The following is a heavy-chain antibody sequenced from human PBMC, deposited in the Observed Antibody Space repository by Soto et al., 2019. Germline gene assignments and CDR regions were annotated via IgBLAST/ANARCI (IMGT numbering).Heavy chain of an antibody. CDR3: ARDRSSSWPHYYYYGMDV. Sequence: QVQLVQSGAEVKKPGASVKVSCKASGYTFTSYGISWVRQAPGQGLEWMGWISAYNGNTNYAQKLQGRVTMTTDTSTSTAYMELRSLRSDDTAVYSWARDRSSSWPHYYYYGMDVWGQGTTVTVSS. CDR1: GYTFTSYG. CDR2: ISAYNGNT. J-gene: IGHJ6*02. V-gene: IGHV1-18*01. D-gene: IGHD6-13*01.